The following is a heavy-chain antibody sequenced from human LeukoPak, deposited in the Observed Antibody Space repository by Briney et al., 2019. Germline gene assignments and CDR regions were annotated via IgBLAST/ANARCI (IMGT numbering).Heavy chain of an antibody. J-gene: IGHJ4*02. V-gene: IGHV3-33*01. CDR2: IWYDGSNK. CDR3: ARVRLAGIAVAGSFDY. D-gene: IGHD6-19*01. CDR1: GFTFSSHG. Sequence: GGSLRLSCAASGFTFSSHGMHWVRQAPGKGLEWVAVIWYDGSNKYDADSVKGRFTISRDNSENTLYLQMNSLRAEDTAVYYCARVRLAGIAVAGSFDYWGQGTLVTVSS.